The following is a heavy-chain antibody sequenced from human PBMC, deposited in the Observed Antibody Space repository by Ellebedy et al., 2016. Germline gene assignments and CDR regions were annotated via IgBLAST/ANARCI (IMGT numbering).Heavy chain of an antibody. J-gene: IGHJ4*02. D-gene: IGHD2-2*01. Sequence: SVKVSXXASGGTFSSYAISWVRQAPGQGLEWMGGIIPIFGTANYAQKFQGRVTITADESTSTAYMELSSLRSEDTAVYYCARSARGDIVVVPAAPFDYWGQGTLVTVSS. CDR1: GGTFSSYA. CDR2: IIPIFGTA. V-gene: IGHV1-69*13. CDR3: ARSARGDIVVVPAAPFDY.